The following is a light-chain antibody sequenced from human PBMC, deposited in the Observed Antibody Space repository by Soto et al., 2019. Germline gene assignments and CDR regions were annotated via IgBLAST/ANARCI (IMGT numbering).Light chain of an antibody. V-gene: IGKV3-11*01. CDR1: QSVSSY. J-gene: IGKJ3*01. CDR2: DAY. CDR3: KQRANWPLT. Sequence: EIVLTQSPATLSLSPGERATLSCRASQSVSSYLAWYQQKPGQAPRLLIHDAYNRASGIPARFSGSGSGADFTLTIRSLEPEDFAVYYCKQRANWPLTFGPGTKVDIK.